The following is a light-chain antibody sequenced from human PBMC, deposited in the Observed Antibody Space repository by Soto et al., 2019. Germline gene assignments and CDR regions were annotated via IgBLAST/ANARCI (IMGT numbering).Light chain of an antibody. CDR2: AAS. V-gene: IGKV1-39*01. Sequence: DIQMTQSPSSLSASVGDRVTITCQASQSISNYLNWYQQKPGKAPKLLIYAASSLQSGVPSRFSGSGSGTDFTLTISSLQPEDFATYYCQQSYSTPPITFGQGTRLEVK. CDR3: QQSYSTPPIT. J-gene: IGKJ5*01. CDR1: QSISNY.